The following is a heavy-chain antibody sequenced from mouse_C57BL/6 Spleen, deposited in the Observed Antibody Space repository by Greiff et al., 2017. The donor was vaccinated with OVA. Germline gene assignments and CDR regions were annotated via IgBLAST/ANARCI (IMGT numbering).Heavy chain of an antibody. V-gene: IGHV1-7*01. J-gene: IGHJ1*03. Sequence: AQLQQSGAELAKPGASVKLSCKASGYTFTSYWMHWVKQRPGQGLAWIGYINPSSGYTKYNQKFKDKATLTADKSSSTAYMQLSSLTYEDAAVYYCARKVTTDGFDVWGTGTTVTVSS. D-gene: IGHD1-1*01. CDR3: ARKVTTDGFDV. CDR1: GYTFTSYW. CDR2: INPSSGYT.